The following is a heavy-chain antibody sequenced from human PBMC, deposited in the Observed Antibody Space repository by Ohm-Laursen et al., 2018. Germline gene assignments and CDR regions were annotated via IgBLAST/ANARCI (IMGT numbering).Heavy chain of an antibody. CDR2: IHYSGNS. CDR3: ARVRSSTDWYFDP. J-gene: IGHJ2*01. CDR1: GGSLSGYY. Sequence: SDTLSLTCGVYGGSLSGYYWSWIRQHPGKGLEWIGYIHYSGNSFYSPSLKDVVSMSVDTSRNQFSLRLTSVTAADTAVYYCARVRSSTDWYFDPWGRGALVTVSS. V-gene: IGHV4-34*01. D-gene: IGHD6-6*01.